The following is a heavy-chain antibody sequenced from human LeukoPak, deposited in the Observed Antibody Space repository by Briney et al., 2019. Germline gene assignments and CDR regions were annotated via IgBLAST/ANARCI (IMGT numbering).Heavy chain of an antibody. V-gene: IGHV3-11*01. D-gene: IGHD3-10*01. J-gene: IGHJ6*02. Sequence: GGSLRLSCAASGFTFSDYYMSWISQAPGKGLEWVSYISSSGSTIYYADSVKGRFTISRDNAKNSLYLQMNSLRAEDTAVYYCARDAYGSGSYSSTYYYYYAMDAWGQGTTVTVSS. CDR3: ARDAYGSGSYSSTYYYYYAMDA. CDR2: ISSSGSTI. CDR1: GFTFSDYY.